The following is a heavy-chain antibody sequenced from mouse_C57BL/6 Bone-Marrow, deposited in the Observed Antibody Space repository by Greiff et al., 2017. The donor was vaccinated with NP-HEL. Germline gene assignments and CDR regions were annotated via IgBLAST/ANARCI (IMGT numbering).Heavy chain of an antibody. Sequence: EVQLQQSGAGLVKPGASVKLSCTASGFNIKDYYMHWVNQATEQGLEWVGWINRGDGATKYAPKVQGQATISADNASNTVFLQLSSLTSEDTAVYYLARADNAGSRWDWYFDVWGTGTTVTVSS. CDR3: ARADNAGSRWDWYFDV. CDR1: GFNIKDYY. V-gene: IGHV14-2*01. J-gene: IGHJ1*03. D-gene: IGHD1-1*01. CDR2: INRGDGAT.